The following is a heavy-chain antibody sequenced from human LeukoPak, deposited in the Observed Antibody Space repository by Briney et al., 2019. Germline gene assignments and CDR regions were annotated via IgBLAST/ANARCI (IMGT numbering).Heavy chain of an antibody. V-gene: IGHV4-59*01. Sequence: SETLSLTCTVSGVSISSYYWRWIPQPPGKGLEWIGYIYYSGSTNYNPSLKSRVTISVDTSKNQFSLKLSSVTAADTAVYYFARGRGGDVVVIAPYYFDYWGQGTLVTVSS. CDR1: GVSISSYY. CDR2: IYYSGST. D-gene: IGHD2-21*01. CDR3: ARGRGGDVVVIAPYYFDY. J-gene: IGHJ4*02.